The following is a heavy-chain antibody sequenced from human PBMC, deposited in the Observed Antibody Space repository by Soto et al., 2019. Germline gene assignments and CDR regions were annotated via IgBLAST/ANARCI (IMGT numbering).Heavy chain of an antibody. V-gene: IGHV4-59*12. J-gene: IGHJ4*02. CDR1: GGSISSYY. CDR3: ARGGSGSYFHFDY. CDR2: IYYSGST. D-gene: IGHD1-26*01. Sequence: SETLSLNCTVSGGSISSYYWGWSRQPPGKGVEWIGYIYYSGSTNCNPSPKSRVTISVDTSKNQFSLKLSSVTAADTAMYYCARGGSGSYFHFDYWGQGTLVTVSS.